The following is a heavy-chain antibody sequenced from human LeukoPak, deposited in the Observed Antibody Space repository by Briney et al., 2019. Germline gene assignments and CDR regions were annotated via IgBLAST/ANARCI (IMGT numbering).Heavy chain of an antibody. Sequence: GGSLRLSCADSGITFSSNWMSWVRQAPGKGLEWVAHIKPDGSEKYSVDSVKGRFTISRDNAENSLYLQMNSLRAEDTAVYYCARDRDWSFDYWGQGTLVTVSS. CDR1: GITFSSNW. V-gene: IGHV3-7*05. CDR2: IKPDGSEK. D-gene: IGHD3/OR15-3a*01. J-gene: IGHJ4*02. CDR3: ARDRDWSFDY.